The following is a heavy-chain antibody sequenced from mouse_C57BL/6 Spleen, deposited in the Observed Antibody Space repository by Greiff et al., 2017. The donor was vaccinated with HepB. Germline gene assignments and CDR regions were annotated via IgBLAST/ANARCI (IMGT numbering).Heavy chain of an antibody. J-gene: IGHJ2*01. CDR2: IYPGDGDT. Sequence: QVQLQQSGAELVKPGASVKISCKASGYAFSSYWMNWVKQRPGKGLEWIGQIYPGDGDTNYNGKFKGKATLTADESSSTAYMQLSSLTSEDSAVYFCAVTTVPYYFDYWGQGTTLTVSS. V-gene: IGHV1-80*01. D-gene: IGHD1-1*01. CDR1: GYAFSSYW. CDR3: AVTTVPYYFDY.